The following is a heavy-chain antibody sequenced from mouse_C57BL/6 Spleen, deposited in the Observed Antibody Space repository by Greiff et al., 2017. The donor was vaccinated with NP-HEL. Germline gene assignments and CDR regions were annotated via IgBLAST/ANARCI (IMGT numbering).Heavy chain of an antibody. V-gene: IGHV1-7*01. D-gene: IGHD2-4*01. J-gene: IGHJ4*01. CDR2: INPSSGYT. CDR1: GYTFTSYW. CDR3: ARGGSMIREAMDY. Sequence: QVHVKQSGAELAKPGASVKLSCKASGYTFTSYWMHWVKQRPGQGLEWIGYINPSSGYTKYNQKFKDKATLTADKSSSTAYMQLSSLTYEDSAVYYCARGGSMIREAMDYWGQGTSVTVSS.